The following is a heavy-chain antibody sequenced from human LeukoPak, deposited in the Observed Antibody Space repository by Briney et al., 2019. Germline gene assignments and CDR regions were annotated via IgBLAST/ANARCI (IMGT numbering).Heavy chain of an antibody. CDR1: GFNFNSYS. CDR3: ARDYTYCSGSRCYDRFDY. J-gene: IGHJ4*02. D-gene: IGHD2-15*01. Sequence: GGSLRLSCVASGFNFNSYSMNWVRQAPGKGLEWISYIISGSSTIYYADSVKGRFTISRDNAKNSLYLQMNSLTAEDTAVYYCARDYTYCSGSRCYDRFDYWGQGIRVTVSS. CDR2: IISGSSTI. V-gene: IGHV3-48*04.